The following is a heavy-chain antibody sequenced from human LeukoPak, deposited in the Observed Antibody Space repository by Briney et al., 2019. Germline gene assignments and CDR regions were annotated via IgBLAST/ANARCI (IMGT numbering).Heavy chain of an antibody. D-gene: IGHD2-8*01. CDR2: IKQDGSEK. Sequence: ETLSLTCTVSGGSISSATYYWSWVRQAPGKGLEWVANIKQDGSEKYYVDSVKGRFTISRDNAKNSLYLQMNSLRAEDTAVYYCARGRFMTNGRYYYYYMDVWGKGTTVTVSS. J-gene: IGHJ6*03. CDR3: ARGRFMTNGRYYYYYMDV. V-gene: IGHV3-7*01. CDR1: GGSISSATYY.